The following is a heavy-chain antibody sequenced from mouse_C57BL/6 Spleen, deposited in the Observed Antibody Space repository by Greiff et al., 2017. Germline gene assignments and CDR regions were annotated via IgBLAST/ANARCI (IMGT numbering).Heavy chain of an antibody. CDR2: FRNKANNHAT. D-gene: IGHD2-3*01. J-gene: IGHJ4*01. Sequence: DVHLVESGRGFVQPGGSMKLSCAASGFSFSDAWIDWVRQSSQKGLLSVAEFRNKANNHATYYAESVKGRFTISRDDSKSSVYLQMNSLRAEDTGIYYCTSYDGYYVAYAMDYWGQGTSVTVSS. V-gene: IGHV6-6*01. CDR3: TSYDGYYVAYAMDY. CDR1: GFSFSDAW.